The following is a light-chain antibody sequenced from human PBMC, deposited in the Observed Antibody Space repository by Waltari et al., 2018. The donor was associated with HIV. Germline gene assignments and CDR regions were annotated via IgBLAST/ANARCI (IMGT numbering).Light chain of an antibody. CDR1: QRVLYSSDNKNH. CDR2: GAS. CDR3: QQYYSIPLT. J-gene: IGKJ4*01. Sequence: IALTQSPDSRAVSLGERATINYTSGQRVLYSSDNKNHVAWYQQKPGQPPKLLIYGASTRESGVPDRFSGSGSGKDFNLTINNLQAEDVAVYYCQQYYSIPLTFGGGTKVEIK. V-gene: IGKV4-1*01.